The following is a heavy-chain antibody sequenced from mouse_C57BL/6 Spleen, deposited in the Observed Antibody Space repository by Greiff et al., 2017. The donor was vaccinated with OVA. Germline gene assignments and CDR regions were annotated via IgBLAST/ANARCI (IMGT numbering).Heavy chain of an antibody. Sequence: QVQLQQPGAELVKPGASVKLSCKASGYTFTSYWMHWVKQRPGRGLEWIGRIDPNSGGTKYNEKFKSKATLTVDKPSSTAYMQISSLTSEDSAVYYCARSLITTGYYAMDYWGQGTSVTVSS. CDR2: IDPNSGGT. CDR3: ARSLITTGYYAMDY. J-gene: IGHJ4*01. CDR1: GYTFTSYW. V-gene: IGHV1-72*01. D-gene: IGHD1-1*01.